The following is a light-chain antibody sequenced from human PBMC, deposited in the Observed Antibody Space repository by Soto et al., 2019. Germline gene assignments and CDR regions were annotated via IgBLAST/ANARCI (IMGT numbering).Light chain of an antibody. CDR1: QSVGNN. Sequence: EIVLTQSPATLSLSPVERATLSCRASQSVGNNLAWYQQKPGQAPGLLIYEASTRATGIPARFSGSGSGTDFTLTISSLEPEDFAVYYCQQHANWPLTFGGGTKWIS. J-gene: IGKJ4*01. CDR3: QQHANWPLT. V-gene: IGKV3-11*01. CDR2: EAS.